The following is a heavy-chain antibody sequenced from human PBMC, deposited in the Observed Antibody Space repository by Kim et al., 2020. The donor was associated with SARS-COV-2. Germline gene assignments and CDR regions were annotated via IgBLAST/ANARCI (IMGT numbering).Heavy chain of an antibody. J-gene: IGHJ4*02. CDR3: AREFYDSSGYYPFFDY. Sequence: SETLSLTCTVSGGSISSYYWSWIRQPAGKGLEWIGRIYTSGSTNYNPSLKSRVTMSVDTSKNQFSLKLSSVTAADTAVYYCAREFYDSSGYYPFFDYWGQRTLATVSS. CDR1: GGSISSYY. D-gene: IGHD3-22*01. CDR2: IYTSGST. V-gene: IGHV4-4*07.